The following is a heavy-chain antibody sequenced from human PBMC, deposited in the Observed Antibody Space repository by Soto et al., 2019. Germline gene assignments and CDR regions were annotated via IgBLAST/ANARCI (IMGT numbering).Heavy chain of an antibody. CDR3: ARVIVRTSYSDRSGYYFKY. CDR2: ISNSGDYI. J-gene: IGHJ4*02. CDR1: GSTFRTYG. V-gene: IGHV3-21*01. D-gene: IGHD3-22*01. Sequence: GSLRLSCTASGSTFRTYGMNWVRQAPGKGLEWVSSISNSGDYIYYADSVQGRFTISRDNAKNSLYLQMNTLRPEDTAIYYCARVIVRTSYSDRSGYYFKYWGQG.